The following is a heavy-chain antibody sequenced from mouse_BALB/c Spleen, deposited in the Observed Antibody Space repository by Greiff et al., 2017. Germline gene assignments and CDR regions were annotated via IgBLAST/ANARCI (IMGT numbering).Heavy chain of an antibody. Sequence: EVQRVESGGGLVQPGGSRKLSCAASGFTFSSFGMHWVRQAPEKGLEWVAYISSGSSTIYYADTVKGRFTISRDNPKNTLFLQMTSLRSEDTAMYYCARGGGDWYFDVWGAGTTVTVSS. CDR1: GFTFSSFG. CDR3: ARGGGDWYFDV. V-gene: IGHV5-17*02. J-gene: IGHJ1*01. CDR2: ISSGSSTI.